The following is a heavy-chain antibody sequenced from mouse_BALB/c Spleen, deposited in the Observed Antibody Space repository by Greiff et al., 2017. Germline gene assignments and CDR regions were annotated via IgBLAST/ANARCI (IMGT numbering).Heavy chain of an antibody. CDR3: ARDYRYDAWFAY. CDR1: GYTFTSYW. Sequence: QVQLQQSGAELAKPGASVKMSCKASGYTFTSYWMHWVKQRPGQGLEWIGYINPSTGYTEYNQKFKDKATLTADKSSSTAYMRLSSLTSEDSAVYYCARDYRYDAWFAYWGQGTLVTVSA. D-gene: IGHD2-14*01. CDR2: INPSTGYT. V-gene: IGHV1-7*01. J-gene: IGHJ3*01.